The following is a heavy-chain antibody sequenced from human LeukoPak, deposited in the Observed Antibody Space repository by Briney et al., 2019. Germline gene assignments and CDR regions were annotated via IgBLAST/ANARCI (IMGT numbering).Heavy chain of an antibody. CDR1: GVSISSYY. CDR2: IYTSGST. J-gene: IGHJ4*02. V-gene: IGHV4-4*07. Sequence: PSETLSLTCTVSGVSISSYYWSWIRQPAGKGLEWIGRIYTSGSTNYNPSLKSRVTMSVDTSKNQFSLKLNSVTAADTAVYYCARDRYYYDSSGYYLLDYWGQGTLVTVSS. CDR3: ARDRYYYDSSGYYLLDY. D-gene: IGHD3-22*01.